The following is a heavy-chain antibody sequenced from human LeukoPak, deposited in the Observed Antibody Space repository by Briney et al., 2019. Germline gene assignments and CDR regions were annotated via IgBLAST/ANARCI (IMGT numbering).Heavy chain of an antibody. CDR1: GFTFSSYS. Sequence: GGSLRLSCAASGFTFSSYSMNWVRQAPGKGLEWVSYISSSGSTIYYADSVKGRSTTSRDNAKNSLYLQMNSLRAEDTAVYYCARELYSNSGYYFDYWGQGTLVTVSS. CDR2: ISSSGSTI. D-gene: IGHD6-13*01. CDR3: ARELYSNSGYYFDY. J-gene: IGHJ4*02. V-gene: IGHV3-48*04.